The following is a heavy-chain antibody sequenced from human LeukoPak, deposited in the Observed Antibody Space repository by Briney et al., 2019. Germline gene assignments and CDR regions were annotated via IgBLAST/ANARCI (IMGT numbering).Heavy chain of an antibody. Sequence: GESLKISCKGSGYTFITYWIGWVRQMPGKGLEWMGIIYPGDSDTRYSPSFRGQVTISADKSINIAYLQWSSPKASDTAMYYCARPDDYGGKPAAFDIWGQGTMVTVSS. CDR3: ARPDDYGGKPAAFDI. CDR2: IYPGDSDT. V-gene: IGHV5-51*01. J-gene: IGHJ3*02. D-gene: IGHD4-23*01. CDR1: GYTFITYW.